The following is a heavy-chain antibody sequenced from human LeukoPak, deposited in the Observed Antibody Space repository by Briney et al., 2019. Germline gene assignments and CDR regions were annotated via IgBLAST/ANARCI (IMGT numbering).Heavy chain of an antibody. CDR1: GGSFSGYY. D-gene: IGHD3-22*01. CDR2: INHSGST. V-gene: IGHV4-34*01. Sequence: PSETLSLTCAVYGGSFSGYYWSWIRQPPGKGLEWIGEINHSGSTNYNPSLKSRVTISVDTSKNQFSLELSSVTAADTAVYYCARGGYYYDSSGYYYQEGGFDYWGQGTLVTVSS. J-gene: IGHJ4*02. CDR3: ARGGYYYDSSGYYYQEGGFDY.